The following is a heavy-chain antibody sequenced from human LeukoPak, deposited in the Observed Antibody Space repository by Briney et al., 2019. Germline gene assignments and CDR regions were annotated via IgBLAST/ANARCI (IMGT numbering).Heavy chain of an antibody. CDR3: ARSYDSSGYYQYYSDY. V-gene: IGHV1-69*13. CDR2: IIPIFGTA. CDR1: GGTFSSYA. Sequence: SVNVSCKASGGTFSSYAISWVRQAPGQGLEWMGGIIPIFGTANYAQKFQGRVTITADESTSTAYMELRRLRSDDTAVYYCARSYDSSGYYQYYSDYWGQGTLVTVSS. J-gene: IGHJ4*02. D-gene: IGHD3-22*01.